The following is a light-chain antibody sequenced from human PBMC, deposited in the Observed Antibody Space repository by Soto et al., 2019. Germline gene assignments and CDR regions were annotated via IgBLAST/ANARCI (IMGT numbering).Light chain of an antibody. J-gene: IGKJ1*01. CDR3: QQYDSWPT. CDR1: QSVNNN. Sequence: EIVMTQSPATLSVSPGERATLSCRASQSVNNNLAWYQQKPGQAPRLLMSAASTRATDVPARFSGSGSGTELTLTISSLKHEDFELYYCQQYDSWPTFGQGTKVDIK. CDR2: AAS. V-gene: IGKV3-15*01.